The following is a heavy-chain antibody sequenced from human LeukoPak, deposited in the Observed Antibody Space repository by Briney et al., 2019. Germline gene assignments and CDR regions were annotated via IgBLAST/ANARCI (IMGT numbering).Heavy chain of an antibody. D-gene: IGHD2-15*01. CDR2: INHSRST. V-gene: IGHV4-34*01. J-gene: IGHJ6*03. CDR3: ARGHPSRHCSGGSCYLLSVEGARVKYYYYMDV. CDR1: GESFSGYY. Sequence: PSETLSLTCAVYGESFSGYYWSWIRQPPGKGLEWIGEINHSRSTNYNPSLKSRVTISVDTSKNQFSLKLSSVTAADTAVYYCARGHPSRHCSGGSCYLLSVEGARVKYYYYMDVWGKGTTVTVSS.